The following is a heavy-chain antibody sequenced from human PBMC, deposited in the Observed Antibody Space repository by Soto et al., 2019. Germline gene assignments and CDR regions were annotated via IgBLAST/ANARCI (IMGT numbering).Heavy chain of an antibody. J-gene: IGHJ6*02. Sequence: EVQLLESGGGLVQPGGSLRLSCAVSGLTFSYFAMSWVRQAPGKGLEWVSAISGSGGITYYADSVKGRFTISRDNSKNTLFLQMNSLRAEDTAVYYCALLGRSGSGRPYYYGMDVWDQGTTVTVSS. CDR3: ALLGRSGSGRPYYYGMDV. CDR2: ISGSGGIT. CDR1: GLTFSYFA. V-gene: IGHV3-23*01. D-gene: IGHD3-10*01.